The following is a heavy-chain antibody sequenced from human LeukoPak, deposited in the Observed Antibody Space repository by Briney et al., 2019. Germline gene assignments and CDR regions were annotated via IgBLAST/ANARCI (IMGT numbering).Heavy chain of an antibody. CDR1: GFTFSVYW. V-gene: IGHV3-7*01. Sequence: GESLRLSCVASGFTFSVYWMSWVRQAPGQGLDWVANIKEDGSEKYYVDSVKGRFTISRDNAKNSLYLQMSSLRAEDTAVYYCARGGNWFAPWGQGTLVTVSS. CDR3: ARGGNWFAP. J-gene: IGHJ5*02. D-gene: IGHD3-10*01. CDR2: IKEDGSEK.